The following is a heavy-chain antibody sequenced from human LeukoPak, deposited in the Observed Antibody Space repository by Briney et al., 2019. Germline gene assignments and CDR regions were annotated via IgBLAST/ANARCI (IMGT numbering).Heavy chain of an antibody. CDR1: GFTFSSYS. J-gene: IGHJ4*02. CDR3: ATYGTSGFDY. V-gene: IGHV3-48*01. Sequence: GGSLRLSCAASGFTFSSYSMNWVRQAPGKGLEWVSYISSSSSTIYYADSVKGQFTISRDNAKNSLYLQMNSLRAEDTAVYYCATYGTSGFDYWGQGTLVTVSS. D-gene: IGHD3-10*01. CDR2: ISSSSSTI.